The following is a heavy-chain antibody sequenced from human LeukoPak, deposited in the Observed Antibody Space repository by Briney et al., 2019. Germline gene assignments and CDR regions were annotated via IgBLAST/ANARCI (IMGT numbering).Heavy chain of an antibody. J-gene: IGHJ4*02. CDR2: ISYDGSNK. Sequence: GGSLRLSCAASGFTFSSYGMHWVRQAPGKGLEWVAVISYDGSNKYYADSVKGRFTISRDNSKNTLYLQMNSLRAEDTAVYYCARDYWVQGVYGDYAGINDYWGQGTLVTVSS. CDR3: ARDYWVQGVYGDYAGINDY. CDR1: GFTFSSYG. V-gene: IGHV3-30*03. D-gene: IGHD4-17*01.